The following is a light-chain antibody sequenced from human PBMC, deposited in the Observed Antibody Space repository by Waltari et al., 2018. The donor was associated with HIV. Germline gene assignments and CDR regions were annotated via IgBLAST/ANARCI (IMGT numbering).Light chain of an antibody. J-gene: IGLJ2*01. V-gene: IGLV1-40*01. Sequence: QSVPTQPPSVSGAPGQRVTISCTGSSSTIGAGYDFHWYQHLPGTAPTLLIYRNNNRPSGVPDRFSGSKSGTSASLAITGLQPEDEAHYYCQSYDGTLSGVVFGGGTKLTVL. CDR1: SSTIGAGYD. CDR2: RNN. CDR3: QSYDGTLSGVV.